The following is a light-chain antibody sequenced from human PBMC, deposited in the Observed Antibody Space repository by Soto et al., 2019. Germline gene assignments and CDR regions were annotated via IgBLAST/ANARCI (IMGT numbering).Light chain of an antibody. Sequence: QSVLTQPASVSGSPGQSITISCTGSRSDIGGYKYVSWYQQHPGKAPKLLIYEVSVRPSGITDRFSGSKSGITASLTISGLQSEDEAVYYCSSYTSSSSLYFFGSGAK. V-gene: IGLV2-14*01. CDR2: EVS. CDR3: SSYTSSSSLYF. J-gene: IGLJ1*01. CDR1: RSDIGGYKY.